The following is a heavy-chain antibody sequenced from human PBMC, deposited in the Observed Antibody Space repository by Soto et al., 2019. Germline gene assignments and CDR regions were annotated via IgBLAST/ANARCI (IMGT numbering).Heavy chain of an antibody. CDR3: ARGARNWKLGDY. CDR2: ISAYNGNT. V-gene: IGHV1-18*01. D-gene: IGHD1-1*01. CDR1: GYTFTSYG. J-gene: IGHJ4*02. Sequence: ASVKVSCMASGYTFTSYGISWVRQAPGQGLEWMGWISAYNGNTSYAQKLQGRVTMTTDTSTSTAYMELRSLRSDDTAVYYCARGARNWKLGDYGGKGTLVTFSS.